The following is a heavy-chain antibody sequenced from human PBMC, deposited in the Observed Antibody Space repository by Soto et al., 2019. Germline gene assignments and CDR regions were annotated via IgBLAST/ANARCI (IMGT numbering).Heavy chain of an antibody. V-gene: IGHV4-39*02. CDR2: TFYSGST. J-gene: IGHJ1*01. Sequence: QLQLQESGPGLVKPSETLSLSCTVSGGSIRSSSYHWAWIRQPPGKGLECIGNTFYSGSTYYNPYLTGRVHISVDTSKNHSSLKLSSVTAAATAVYYCATVMGGDAGGYCHHWGQGTLVTVSS. D-gene: IGHD2-21*02. CDR1: GGSIRSSSYH. CDR3: ATVMGGDAGGYCHH.